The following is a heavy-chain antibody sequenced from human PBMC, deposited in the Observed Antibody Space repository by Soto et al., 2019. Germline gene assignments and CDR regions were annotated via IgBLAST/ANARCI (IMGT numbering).Heavy chain of an antibody. V-gene: IGHV3-11*06. CDR2: ISSSSSYT. CDR3: ARVAREITMVRGGLSPSSYYGMDV. Sequence: GGSLRLSCAASGFTFSDYYMSWIRQAPGKGLEWVSYISSSSSYTNYADSVKGRFTISRDNAKNSLYLQMNSLRAEDTAVYYCARVAREITMVRGGLSPSSYYGMDVWGQGTTVTVSS. D-gene: IGHD3-10*01. J-gene: IGHJ6*02. CDR1: GFTFSDYY.